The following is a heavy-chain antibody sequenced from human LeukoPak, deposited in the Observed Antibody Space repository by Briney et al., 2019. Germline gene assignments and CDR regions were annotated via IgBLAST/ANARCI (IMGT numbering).Heavy chain of an antibody. J-gene: IGHJ4*02. CDR2: IGTGGDT. CDR1: GFTFSSYD. V-gene: IGHV3-13*01. CDR3: ARGSPGPTGYYFDY. Sequence: PGGSLRLSCAASGFTFSSYDMHWVRQATGKGLEWVSDIGTGGDTYYPGSVKGRFTISRENSKNSLYLQMNSLRAGDTAVYYCARGSPGPTGYYFDYWGQGTLVTVSS.